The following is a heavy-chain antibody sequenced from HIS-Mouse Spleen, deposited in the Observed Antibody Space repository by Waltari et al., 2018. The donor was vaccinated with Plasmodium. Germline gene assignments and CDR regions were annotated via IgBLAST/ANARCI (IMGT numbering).Heavy chain of an antibody. V-gene: IGHV1-46*03. CDR3: ARDCGSPGSSSSYYYGMDV. CDR2: INPSGGRT. J-gene: IGHJ6*02. Sequence: QVQLVQSGAEVKKPGASVKVSCKASGYTFTSYYMHWVRQAPGQGLEWMGIINPSGGRTSYAKKFQGRVTMTRDTSTSTVYMELSSLRSEDTAVYYCARDCGSPGSSSSYYYGMDVWGQGTTVTVSS. CDR1: GYTFTSYY. D-gene: IGHD6-6*01.